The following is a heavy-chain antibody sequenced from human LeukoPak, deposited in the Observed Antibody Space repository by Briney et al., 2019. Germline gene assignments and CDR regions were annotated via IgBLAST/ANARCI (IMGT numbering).Heavy chain of an antibody. J-gene: IGHJ6*03. CDR1: GFTFSSYG. V-gene: IGHV3-30*03. D-gene: IGHD3-16*01. CDR2: ISYDGSNK. Sequence: GGSLRLSCAASGFTFSSYGMYWVRQAPGKGLEWVAVISYDGSNKYYADSVKGRFTISRDSSKNTLYLQMNNLRVEDTAVYYCARVYTNVWYSGYLHMDVWGKGTTVTVSS. CDR3: ARVYTNVWYSGYLHMDV.